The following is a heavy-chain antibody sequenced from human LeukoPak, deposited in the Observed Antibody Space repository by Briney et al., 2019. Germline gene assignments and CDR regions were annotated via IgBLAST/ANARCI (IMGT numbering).Heavy chain of an antibody. Sequence: GGSLRLSCAASGFTFSSYWMSWVRQAPGKGLEWVANIKQDGSEKYYVDSVKGRFTISRDNSKNTLYLQMNSLRAEDTAVYYCAKEFARYSGSYYKNWGQGTLVTVSS. CDR3: AKEFARYSGSYYKN. J-gene: IGHJ4*02. CDR1: GFTFSSYW. D-gene: IGHD1-26*01. CDR2: IKQDGSEK. V-gene: IGHV3-7*03.